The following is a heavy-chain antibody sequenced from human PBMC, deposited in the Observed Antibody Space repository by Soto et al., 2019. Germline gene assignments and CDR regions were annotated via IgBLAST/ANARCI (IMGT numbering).Heavy chain of an antibody. CDR2: ISAYNGNT. D-gene: IGHD6-6*01. Sequence: ASVKVSFKASGYTFTSYGISWLRQAPGQGLEWMGWISAYNGNTNYAQKLQGRVTMTTDTSTSTAYMELRSLRSDDTAVYYCARDPGYSSSSNWFDAWGQGTLVTVSS. CDR1: GYTFTSYG. J-gene: IGHJ5*02. V-gene: IGHV1-18*04. CDR3: ARDPGYSSSSNWFDA.